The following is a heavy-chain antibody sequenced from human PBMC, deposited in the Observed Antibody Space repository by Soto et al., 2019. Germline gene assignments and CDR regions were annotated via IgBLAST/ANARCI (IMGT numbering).Heavy chain of an antibody. Sequence: EVQLLESGGGLVQPGGSLRLSCAASGFTFSSYAMSWVRQAPGKGLEWVSAISGSGGSTYYADSVKGRFTISRDNSKNTLYLQMNSLRAEDTAVYYCAKGGVLLWFGELLTAELQKNPGAFDIWGQGTMVTVSS. V-gene: IGHV3-23*01. CDR2: ISGSGGST. CDR1: GFTFSSYA. CDR3: AKGGVLLWFGELLTAELQKNPGAFDI. J-gene: IGHJ3*02. D-gene: IGHD3-10*01.